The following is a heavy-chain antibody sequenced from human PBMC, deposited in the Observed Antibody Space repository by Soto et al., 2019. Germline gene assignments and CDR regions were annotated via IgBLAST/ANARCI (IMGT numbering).Heavy chain of an antibody. V-gene: IGHV1-24*01. Sequence: ASVKVSCKVSGYTLTELSMHWVRQAPGKGLEWMGGFDPEDGETIYAQKFQGRVTMTEDTSTDTAYMELSSLRSEDTAVYYCATASLFAATITSPFDYWGQGTLVTVSS. CDR3: ATASLFAATITSPFDY. D-gene: IGHD5-12*01. CDR1: GYTLTELS. J-gene: IGHJ4*02. CDR2: FDPEDGET.